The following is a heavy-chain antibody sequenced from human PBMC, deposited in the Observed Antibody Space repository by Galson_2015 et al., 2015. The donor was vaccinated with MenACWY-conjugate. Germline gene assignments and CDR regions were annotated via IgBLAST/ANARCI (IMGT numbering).Heavy chain of an antibody. Sequence: CAISGDSVSSNSAAWNWIRQSPSRDLEWLGKTYYRSKWYNDYAVSVKSRITINPDTSNNQFSLQLNSVTPDDTAVYYCVREGYYFDYWGQGTLVTVSS. CDR2: TYYRSKWYN. J-gene: IGHJ4*02. V-gene: IGHV6-1*01. CDR3: VREGYYFDY. CDR1: GDSVSSNSAA.